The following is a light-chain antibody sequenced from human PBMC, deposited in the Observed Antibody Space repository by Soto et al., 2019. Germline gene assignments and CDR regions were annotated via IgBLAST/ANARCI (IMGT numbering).Light chain of an antibody. CDR1: QGISNS. V-gene: IGKV1-33*01. Sequence: DVHLTQSPSCMSLSAGDRVTITLRASQGISNSLAWYQQKPGKAPKLLIYDASNLETGVPSRFSGSGSGTDFTFTISSLQPEDIATYYCQQYDNLPLTFGGGTKVDIK. CDR3: QQYDNLPLT. CDR2: DAS. J-gene: IGKJ4*01.